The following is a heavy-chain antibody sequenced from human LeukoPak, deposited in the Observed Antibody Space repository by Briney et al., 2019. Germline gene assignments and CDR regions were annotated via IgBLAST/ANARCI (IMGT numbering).Heavy chain of an antibody. CDR3: ARGNVLTGSYKIDF. Sequence: SETLSLTCTVSGGSITGYYWSWIRQSPGKGLEWVGYIFYSGNTNYNPSLKNRLTMSVDTSKNQFSLRLSSVAAADTAIYYCARGNVLTGSYKIDFWGQGTLVAVSS. CDR1: GGSITGYY. V-gene: IGHV4-59*01. D-gene: IGHD3-9*01. J-gene: IGHJ4*02. CDR2: IFYSGNT.